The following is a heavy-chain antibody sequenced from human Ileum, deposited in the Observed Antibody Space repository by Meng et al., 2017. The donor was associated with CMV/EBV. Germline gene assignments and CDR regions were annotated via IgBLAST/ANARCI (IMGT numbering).Heavy chain of an antibody. Sequence: GGSLRLSCAASGFTFSNAWMSWVRQAPGKGLEWVSVIYTDDVKTYYADSVKGRFTISRDHSKNMLYLQMNSLRAEDTATYYCVKDDNDYMGEIGSWGQGTLVTVSS. D-gene: IGHD3-16*01. V-gene: IGHV3-23*03. J-gene: IGHJ5*02. CDR2: IYTDDVKT. CDR1: GFTFSNAW. CDR3: VKDDNDYMGEIGS.